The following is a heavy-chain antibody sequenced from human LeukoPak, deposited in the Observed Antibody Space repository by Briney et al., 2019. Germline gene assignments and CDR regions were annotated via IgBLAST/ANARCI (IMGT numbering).Heavy chain of an antibody. CDR2: INHSGRT. D-gene: IGHD2-2*01. J-gene: IGHJ6*02. V-gene: IGHV4-34*01. CDR1: GGSFSDYF. CDR3: ARDVVVGPAAIHYGMDV. Sequence: SETLSLTCAVYGGSFSDYFWGWIRQPPGKGLEWIGEINHSGRTYYNPSLKSRVTISVDTSKNQFSLNLSSVTAADTAVYYCARDVVVGPAAIHYGMDVWGQGTTVTVSS.